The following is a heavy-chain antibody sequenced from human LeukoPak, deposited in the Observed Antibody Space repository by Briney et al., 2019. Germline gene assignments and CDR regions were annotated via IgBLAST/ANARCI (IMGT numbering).Heavy chain of an antibody. CDR2: ISGSGGST. D-gene: IGHD3-22*01. Sequence: GGSLRLSCAASGFTFSSYGMSWVRQAPGKGLEWVSAISGSGGSTYYADSVKGRFTISRDNAKNSLYLQMNSLRAEDTAVYYCARDEYYYDSSGYWRSFDYWGQGTLVTVSS. V-gene: IGHV3-23*01. CDR1: GFTFSSYG. J-gene: IGHJ4*02. CDR3: ARDEYYYDSSGYWRSFDY.